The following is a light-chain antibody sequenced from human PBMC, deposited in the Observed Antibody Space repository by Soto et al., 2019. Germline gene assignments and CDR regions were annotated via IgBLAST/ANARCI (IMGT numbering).Light chain of an antibody. CDR2: DPT. J-gene: IGLJ1*01. Sequence: QAVVTQEPSLTVSPGGTVTLTCGSSTGAVTNGHYPYWFQQKPGQAPRTLIYDPTNRHSWTPARFSGSLLGGKAALTLSGAQPEDEAEYYCLLSYNGPYVFGTGTKVTVL. CDR3: LLSYNGPYV. CDR1: TGAVTNGHY. V-gene: IGLV7-46*01.